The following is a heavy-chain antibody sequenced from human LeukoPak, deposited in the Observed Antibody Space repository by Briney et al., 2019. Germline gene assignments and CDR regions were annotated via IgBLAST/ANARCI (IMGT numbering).Heavy chain of an antibody. J-gene: IGHJ4*02. V-gene: IGHV1-69*01. CDR1: GGTFSSYA. Sequence: SVKVSCKASGGTFSSYAISWVRQAPGQGLEWMGGIIPIFGTANYAQKFQGRVTITADESTSTAYMELSSLRSEDTAVYYCARYPGIAVAGMILYYFDYWGQGTLVTVSS. D-gene: IGHD6-19*01. CDR3: ARYPGIAVAGMILYYFDY. CDR2: IIPIFGTA.